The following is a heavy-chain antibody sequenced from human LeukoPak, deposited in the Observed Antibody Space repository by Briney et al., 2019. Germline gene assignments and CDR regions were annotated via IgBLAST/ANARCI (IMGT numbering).Heavy chain of an antibody. Sequence: SETLSLTCTVSGGSISSYYWSWIRQPPGKGLEWIGRIYTSGSTNYNPSLKSRVTMSVDTSKNQFSLKLSSVTAADTAVYYCARAMYSSSWMGYYYYYMDVWGKGTTVTVSS. V-gene: IGHV4-4*07. CDR1: GGSISSYY. CDR2: IYTSGST. D-gene: IGHD6-13*01. CDR3: ARAMYSSSWMGYYYYYMDV. J-gene: IGHJ6*03.